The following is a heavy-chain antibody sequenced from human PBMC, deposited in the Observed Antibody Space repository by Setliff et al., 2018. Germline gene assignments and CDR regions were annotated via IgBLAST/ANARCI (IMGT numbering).Heavy chain of an antibody. CDR2: INSGAGST. V-gene: IGHV1-46*01. CDR1: GYTFTAYY. Sequence: ASVKVSCKTSGYTFTAYYIHWVRQAPGQGLEWMGIINSGAGSTSYAQKFQGRITLTRDTSTSTVYMQLNSLRSEDTAVYYCARGGSPDCTTNSCRYGDYFYWGQGTLVTVSS. D-gene: IGHD4-17*01. CDR3: ARGGSPDCTTNSCRYGDYFY. J-gene: IGHJ4*02.